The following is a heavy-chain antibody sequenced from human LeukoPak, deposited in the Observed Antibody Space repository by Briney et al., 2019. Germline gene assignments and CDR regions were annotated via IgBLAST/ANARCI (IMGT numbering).Heavy chain of an antibody. D-gene: IGHD6-19*01. CDR1: GGSFSGYY. Sequence: SETLSLTCAVYGGSFSGYYWSWIRQPPGKGLEWVGEINHSGSTNCNPSLKSRVTISVDTSKNQFSLKLSSVTAADTAVYYCASLRALAVAGTNPLGLTPYNWFDPWGQGTLVTVSS. CDR2: INHSGST. J-gene: IGHJ5*02. V-gene: IGHV4-34*01. CDR3: ASLRALAVAGTNPLGLTPYNWFDP.